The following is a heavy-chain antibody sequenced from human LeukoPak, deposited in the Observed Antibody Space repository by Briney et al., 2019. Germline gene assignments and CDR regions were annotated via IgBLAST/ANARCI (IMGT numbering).Heavy chain of an antibody. J-gene: IGHJ3*02. D-gene: IGHD6-13*01. CDR2: ISSSSSYI. V-gene: IGHV3-21*01. CDR1: GFTFSSYS. Sequence: PGGSLRLSCAASGFTFSSYSMNWVRQAPGKGLEWVSPISSSSSYIYYADSVKGRFTISRDNAKNSLYLQMDSLRAEDTAVYYCARDLSSSWPSDAFDIWGQGTMVTVSS. CDR3: ARDLSSSWPSDAFDI.